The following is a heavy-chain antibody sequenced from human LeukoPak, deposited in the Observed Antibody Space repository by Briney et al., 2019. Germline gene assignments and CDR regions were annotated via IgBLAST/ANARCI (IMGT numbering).Heavy chain of an antibody. J-gene: IGHJ4*02. V-gene: IGHV1-18*01. D-gene: IGHD3-3*01. Sequence: GASVKVSCKASGYTFTSYGISWVRQAPGQGLEWMGWISAYNGNTNYAQKLQGRVTMTTDTSTSTAYMELRSLRSDDTAVYYCAKPYDFWSGYHFDYWGQGTLVTVSS. CDR3: AKPYDFWSGYHFDY. CDR2: ISAYNGNT. CDR1: GYTFTSYG.